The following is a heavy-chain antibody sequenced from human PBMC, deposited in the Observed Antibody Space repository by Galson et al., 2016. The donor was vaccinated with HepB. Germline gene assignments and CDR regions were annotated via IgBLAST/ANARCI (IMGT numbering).Heavy chain of an antibody. CDR3: ARVADFDWYGGSVDP. V-gene: IGHV4-30-2*01. CDR2: VFGSGTT. CDR1: GGSIRDNGYS. Sequence: TLSLTCTVSGGSIRDNGYSWNWIRQAPGKGLEWIGYVFGSGTTSYNPSLRSRVTLSVDMSTNQFSLTLSSVTAADTAVYYCARVADFDWYGGSVDPWGQGTLVFVS. J-gene: IGHJ5*02. D-gene: IGHD3-9*01.